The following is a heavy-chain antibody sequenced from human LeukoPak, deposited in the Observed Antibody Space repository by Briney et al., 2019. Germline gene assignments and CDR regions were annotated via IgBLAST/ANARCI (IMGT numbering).Heavy chain of an antibody. D-gene: IGHD6-13*01. CDR3: ARDMVGTAAAVGY. Sequence: ASVKVSCKASGYTFTNYDINWVRQATGQGLEWMGWMNPNSGNTGYAQKFQGRVTITRNTSISTAYMELSRLRSDDTAVYYCARDMVGTAAAVGYWGQGTLVTVSS. V-gene: IGHV1-8*03. CDR1: GYTFTNYD. CDR2: MNPNSGNT. J-gene: IGHJ4*02.